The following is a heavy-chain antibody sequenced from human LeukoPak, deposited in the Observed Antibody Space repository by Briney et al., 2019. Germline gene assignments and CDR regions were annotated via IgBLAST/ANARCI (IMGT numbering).Heavy chain of an antibody. Sequence: SQTLSLTCTVSGNSISSGDNYWSWIRQPAGKGLEWIGRIYTSGSTNYNPSLKSRVTISVDTSKNQFSLKLSSVTAADTAVYYCTRGSIAYYYMDVWGKGTTVTISS. V-gene: IGHV4-61*02. CDR2: IYTSGST. J-gene: IGHJ6*03. CDR3: TRGSIAYYYMDV. D-gene: IGHD3-22*01. CDR1: GNSISSGDNY.